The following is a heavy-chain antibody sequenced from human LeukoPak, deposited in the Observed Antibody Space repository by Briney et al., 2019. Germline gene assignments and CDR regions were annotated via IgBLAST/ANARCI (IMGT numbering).Heavy chain of an antibody. V-gene: IGHV3-23*01. J-gene: IGHJ3*02. CDR1: GFTVSSNY. CDR3: AKDQYCGGDCYDAFDI. CDR2: ISGSGGST. Sequence: GGSLRLSCAASGFTVSSNYMSRVRQAPGKGLEWVSAISGSGGSTYYADSVKGRFTISRDNSKNTLYLQMNSLRAEDTAVYYCAKDQYCGGDCYDAFDIWGQGTMVTVSS. D-gene: IGHD2-21*01.